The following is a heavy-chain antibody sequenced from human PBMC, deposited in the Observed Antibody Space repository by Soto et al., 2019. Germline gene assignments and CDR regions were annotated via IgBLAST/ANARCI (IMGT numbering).Heavy chain of an antibody. Sequence: SETLSLTCTVSGGSISPFYWSWVRQPPGKGLEWIGYLYYSGDTNYNPSLKSRVTISVDASKNQVSLRLTSVTAADTAVYYCARVGGVAARTFDYWGQGTVVTVSS. J-gene: IGHJ4*02. CDR2: LYYSGDT. D-gene: IGHD2-15*01. CDR3: ARVGGVAARTFDY. CDR1: GGSISPFY. V-gene: IGHV4-59*01.